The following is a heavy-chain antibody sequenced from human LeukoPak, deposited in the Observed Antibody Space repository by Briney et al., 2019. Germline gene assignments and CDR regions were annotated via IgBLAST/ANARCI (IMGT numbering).Heavy chain of an antibody. CDR3: ARHGWHHLVDVWFAR. J-gene: IGHJ5*02. D-gene: IGHD6-13*01. CDR1: GDSIDSSRHY. V-gene: IGHV4-39*01. Sequence: SETLSLTCTVSGDSIDSSRHYWGWIRQPPGKGLEWIGSIFYSGSTQYNPSLKSRVTISVDTSTNQFFLRLSSVSAADAAVYYCARHGWHHLVDVWFARWGQGSQVIVSS. CDR2: IFYSGST.